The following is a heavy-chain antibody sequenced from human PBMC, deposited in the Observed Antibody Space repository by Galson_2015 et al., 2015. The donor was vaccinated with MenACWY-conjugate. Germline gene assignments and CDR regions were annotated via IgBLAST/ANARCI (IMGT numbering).Heavy chain of an antibody. CDR3: ARWLYCSGYICPPDY. Sequence: SLRLSCAASGFTFSSYGMYWVRQPPGKGLECVAVISYDGSNKYYADSVKGRFTVSRDNSKNTLYLQMNSLRAEDTALYYCARWLYCSGYICPPDYWGQGTLVTVSS. CDR2: ISYDGSNK. J-gene: IGHJ4*02. V-gene: IGHV3-30*03. CDR1: GFTFSSYG. D-gene: IGHD2-15*01.